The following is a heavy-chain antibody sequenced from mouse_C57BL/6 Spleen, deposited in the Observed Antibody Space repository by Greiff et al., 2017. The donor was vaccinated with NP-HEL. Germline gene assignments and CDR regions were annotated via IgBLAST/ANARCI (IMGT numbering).Heavy chain of an antibody. J-gene: IGHJ1*03. CDR2: ISDGGSYT. D-gene: IGHD1-1*01. Sequence: LVESGGGLVKPGGSLKLSCAASGFTFSSYAMSWVRQTPEKRLEWVATISDGGSYTYYPDNVKGRFTISRDNAKNNLYLQMSHLKSEDTAMYYCARARYYYGTHWYFDVWGTGTTVTVSS. CDR3: ARARYYYGTHWYFDV. V-gene: IGHV5-4*01. CDR1: GFTFSSYA.